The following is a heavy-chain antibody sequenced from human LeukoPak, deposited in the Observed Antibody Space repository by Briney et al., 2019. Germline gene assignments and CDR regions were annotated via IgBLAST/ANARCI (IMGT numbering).Heavy chain of an antibody. CDR2: IGSDDNK. V-gene: IGHV3-23*01. CDR3: AKDLYYYVAMDV. Sequence: GRSLRLSCAASGFTFSDCAMSWVRQAPGKGLEWVSSIGSDDNKHYSETLRGRFAISRDNSKNTLFLQMSSLRAEDTAVYYCAKDLYYYVAMDVWGQGTTVTVCS. D-gene: IGHD3-10*02. CDR1: GFTFSDCA. J-gene: IGHJ6*01.